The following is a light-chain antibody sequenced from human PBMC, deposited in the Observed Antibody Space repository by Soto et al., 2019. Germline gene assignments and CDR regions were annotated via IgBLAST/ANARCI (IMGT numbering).Light chain of an antibody. Sequence: DVEMTQSPSTLPTSIGDRVTINCRASQNVSNWLAWYQQKTGKAPKLLIYKASRLESGVQSRFSASGSGTDFTLTINSLQSDDFATYFCQQYSKESTFGQGTKLEIK. CDR3: QQYSKEST. J-gene: IGKJ2*01. CDR2: KAS. CDR1: QNVSNW. V-gene: IGKV1-5*03.